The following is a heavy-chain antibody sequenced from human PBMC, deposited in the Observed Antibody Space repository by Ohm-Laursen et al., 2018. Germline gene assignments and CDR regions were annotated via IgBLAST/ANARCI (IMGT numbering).Heavy chain of an antibody. Sequence: SLRLSCSAAGFTFSDYSMTWIRQAPGKGLDWVSSISSSSTTIYYADSVKGRFTISRDNAKNSLYLQMNSLRAEDTAVYYCARDSSGSGGDSDYWGQGTLVTVSS. J-gene: IGHJ4*02. CDR3: ARDSSGSGGDSDY. V-gene: IGHV3-11*01. CDR1: GFTFSDYS. D-gene: IGHD3-10*01. CDR2: ISSSSTTI.